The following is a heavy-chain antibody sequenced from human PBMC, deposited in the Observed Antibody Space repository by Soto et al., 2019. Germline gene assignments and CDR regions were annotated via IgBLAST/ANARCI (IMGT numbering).Heavy chain of an antibody. CDR1: GFTFSSYS. CDR3: ARAPGWSHAFDI. D-gene: IGHD6-19*01. Sequence: PGGSLRLSCAASGFTFSSYSMNWVRQAPGKGLEWVSYISSSSSNINYADSVKGRFTISRDNAKNSLYLQMNSLRAEDTAVYYCARAPGWSHAFDIWGQGTMVTVSS. CDR2: ISSSSSNI. J-gene: IGHJ3*02. V-gene: IGHV3-48*04.